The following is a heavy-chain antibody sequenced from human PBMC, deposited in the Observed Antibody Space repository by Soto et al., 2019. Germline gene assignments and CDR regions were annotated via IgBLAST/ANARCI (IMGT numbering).Heavy chain of an antibody. CDR2: IYYSGST. CDR3: ARGSDYDFWSGYFDY. Sequence: QVQLQESGPGLVKPSQTLSLTCTVSGGSISSGGYYWSWIRQHPGKGLEWIGYIYYSGSTYYNPSLKSRDTISVDTSKNQFSLKLSSVTAADTAVYYCARGSDYDFWSGYFDYWGQGTLVTVSS. V-gene: IGHV4-31*03. J-gene: IGHJ4*02. CDR1: GGSISSGGYY. D-gene: IGHD3-3*01.